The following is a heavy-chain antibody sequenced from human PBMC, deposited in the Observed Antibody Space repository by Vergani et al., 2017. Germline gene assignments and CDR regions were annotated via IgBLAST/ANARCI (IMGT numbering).Heavy chain of an antibody. D-gene: IGHD2-2*01. CDR1: GGTFSSYT. CDR2: IIPILGIA. CDR3: ARVYTVYCSSTSCPLYYGMDV. V-gene: IGHV1-69*02. Sequence: QVQLVQSGAEVKKPGSSVKVSCKASGGTFSSYTISWVRQAPGQGLEWMGRIIPILGIANYAQKFQGRVTITADKSTSTAYMELSSLRSEDTAVYYCARVYTVYCSSTSCPLYYGMDVWGQGTTVTVSS. J-gene: IGHJ6*02.